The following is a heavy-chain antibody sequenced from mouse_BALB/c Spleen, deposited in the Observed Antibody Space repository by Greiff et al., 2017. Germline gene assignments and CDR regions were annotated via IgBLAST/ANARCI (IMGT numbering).Heavy chain of an antibody. V-gene: IGHV1-9*01. CDR1: GYTFSSYW. J-gene: IGHJ2*01. CDR3: ARRKGYDGYFDY. CDR2: ILPGSGST. Sequence: VQLQQSGAELMKPGASVKISCKATGYTFSSYWIEWVKQRPGHGLEWIGEILPGSGSTNYNEKFKGKATFTADTSSNTAYMQLSSLTSEDSAVYYCARRKGYDGYFDYWGQGTTLTVSS. D-gene: IGHD2-2*01.